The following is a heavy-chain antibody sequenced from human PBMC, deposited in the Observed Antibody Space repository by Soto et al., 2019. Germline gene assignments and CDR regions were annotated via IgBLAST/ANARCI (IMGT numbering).Heavy chain of an antibody. J-gene: IGHJ6*02. Sequence: SVKVSCKASGGTFSSYSISWVLQAPGQGLEWMGGIIPIFGTANYAQKFQGRVTITADESTSTAYMELSSLRSEDTAVYYCARFGYSSSWYVAYYYYGMDVWGQGTTVTVSS. CDR2: IIPIFGTA. CDR3: ARFGYSSSWYVAYYYYGMDV. D-gene: IGHD6-13*01. CDR1: GGTFSSYS. V-gene: IGHV1-69*13.